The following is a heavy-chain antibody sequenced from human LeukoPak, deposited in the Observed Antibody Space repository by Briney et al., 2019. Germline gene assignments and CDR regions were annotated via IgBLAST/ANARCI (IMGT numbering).Heavy chain of an antibody. CDR3: VRDRSLNY. J-gene: IGHJ4*02. CDR2: INPNSGGT. V-gene: IGHV1-2*02. CDR1: GYTFTGYY. Sequence: ASVKVSCKASGYTFTGYYMHWVRQAPGQGLEWMGWINPNSGGTNYAQNFQGRVTMTRDTSITTAYMELSRLTSDDTAVYYCVRDRSLNYWGQGTLVTVSS.